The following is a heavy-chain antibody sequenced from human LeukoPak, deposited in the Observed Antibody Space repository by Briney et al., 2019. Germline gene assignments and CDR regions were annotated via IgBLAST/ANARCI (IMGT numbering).Heavy chain of an antibody. J-gene: IGHJ3*02. Sequence: PGGSLRLSCAASGFTFSSYSMNWVRQAPGKGLEWVSSISSSSSYIYYADSVKGRFTISRDNAKNSLYLQMNSLRAEDTAVYYCARDLASSSRDHDAFDIWGQGTMVIVSS. V-gene: IGHV3-21*01. CDR3: ARDLASSSRDHDAFDI. CDR1: GFTFSSYS. D-gene: IGHD6-13*01. CDR2: ISSSSSYI.